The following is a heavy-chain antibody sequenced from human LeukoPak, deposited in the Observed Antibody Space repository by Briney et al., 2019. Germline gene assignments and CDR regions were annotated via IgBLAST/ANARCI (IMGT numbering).Heavy chain of an antibody. Sequence: PSQTLSLKCTVPGGSISSGAYYWSWIRQHPGKRLERIGYFYYSGSTYYDPSLKSRVTISVDTSKNQFSLDLSSVTAADTAVYYCARDLGDGYLANDYWGQGTLVTVSS. V-gene: IGHV4-31*03. CDR1: GGSISSGAYY. CDR2: FYYSGST. J-gene: IGHJ4*02. D-gene: IGHD5-24*01. CDR3: ARDLGDGYLANDY.